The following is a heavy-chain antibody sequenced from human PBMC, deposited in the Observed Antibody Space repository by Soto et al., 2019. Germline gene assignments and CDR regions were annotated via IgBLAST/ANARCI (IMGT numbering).Heavy chain of an antibody. J-gene: IGHJ6*02. CDR3: AREYTAWPLAYGLDV. CDR1: GFTFSTYS. Sequence: GGSLSLSCVGSGFTFSTYSINWVRQAPGKGLEWVSSISSRSDIYYADSVKGRFTISRDNAKNSVSLQMNSLRAEDTAVYYCAREYTAWPLAYGLDVWGQGTTVTVSS. CDR2: ISSRSDI. D-gene: IGHD2-2*02. V-gene: IGHV3-21*01.